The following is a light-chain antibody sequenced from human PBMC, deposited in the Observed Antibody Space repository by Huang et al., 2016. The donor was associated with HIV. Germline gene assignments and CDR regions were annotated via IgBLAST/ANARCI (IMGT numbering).Light chain of an antibody. CDR1: QTVGSN. CDR3: QQYNNWPGT. J-gene: IGKJ1*01. V-gene: IGKV3-15*01. Sequence: ERVMTQSPATRSVSPGERATLSCRASQTVGSNLAWYHPKPGQAPRLLIYSAATRATGIPARFSGSGSGTEFTLTISSLRSEDFAIYYCQQYNNWPGTFGQGTKVEI. CDR2: SAA.